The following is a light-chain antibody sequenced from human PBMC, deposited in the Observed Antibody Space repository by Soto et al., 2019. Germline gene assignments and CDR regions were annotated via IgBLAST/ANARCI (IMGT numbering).Light chain of an antibody. CDR2: AIS. Sequence: DIQLTQSPSFLSASVGDRVTITCRASQDISRYLAWYQKKSGKAPKLLIYAISTLQRGVPSRFNGSGSGTEFTLTISSLQPEDFATYYCQQLNSYPITFGQGTRLEIK. CDR3: QQLNSYPIT. CDR1: QDISRY. V-gene: IGKV1-9*01. J-gene: IGKJ5*01.